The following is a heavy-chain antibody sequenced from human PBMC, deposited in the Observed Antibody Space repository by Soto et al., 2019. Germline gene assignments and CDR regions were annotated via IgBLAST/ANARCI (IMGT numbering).Heavy chain of an antibody. J-gene: IGHJ5*02. CDR1: GDSVSSNNAA. Sequence: LTYAISGDSVSSNNAAWNWIRQSPSRGLEWLGRTYYRSKWYNDYAVSVKSRITINPDTSMNQFSLQLNSVTPEDTAVYYCARDFLRGWYNWFDPWGQGTLVTSPQ. CDR3: ARDFLRGWYNWFDP. CDR2: TYYRSKWYN. V-gene: IGHV6-1*01.